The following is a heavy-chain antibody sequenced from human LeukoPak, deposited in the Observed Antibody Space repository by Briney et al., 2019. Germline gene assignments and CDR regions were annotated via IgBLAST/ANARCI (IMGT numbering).Heavy chain of an antibody. CDR2: ISYDGSNK. CDR1: GFTFSSYA. V-gene: IGHV3-30*04. D-gene: IGHD3-22*01. CDR3: AKDHYYDSSVDY. Sequence: GGSLRLSCAASGFTFSSYAMHWVRQAPGKGLEWVAVISYDGSNKYYADSVKGRFTISRDNSKNTLYLQMNSLRAEDTAVYYCAKDHYYDSSVDYWGQGTLVTVSS. J-gene: IGHJ4*02.